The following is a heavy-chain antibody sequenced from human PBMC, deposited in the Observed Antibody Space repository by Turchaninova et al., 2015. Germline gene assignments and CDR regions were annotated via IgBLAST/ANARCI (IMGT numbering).Heavy chain of an antibody. CDR3: ARGGSSSSAWYFDL. CDR2: ISYDGGNK. V-gene: IGHV3-30-3*01. Sequence: QVQLVESXGXVVXXGSSXXLSCAAPGFTFSSYALHWVRQAPGKGLEWVAVISYDGGNKYYADSVKGRFTISRDNSKDTLYLQMNSLRADDTSVYYCARGGSSSSAWYFDLWGRGTLVTVSS. J-gene: IGHJ2*01. CDR1: GFTFSSYA. D-gene: IGHD6-6*01.